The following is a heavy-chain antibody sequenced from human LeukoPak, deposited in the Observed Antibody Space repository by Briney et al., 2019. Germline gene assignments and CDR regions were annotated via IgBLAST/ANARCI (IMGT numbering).Heavy chain of an antibody. Sequence: PAEPLSLTCGVYSGSFSGYYWRCIRQPPGKGVEWIGDINHSGSTNYNPSRKRRVTIPERTSKDQSSLKLSPVTGPDTAVFYCARVNRGYFVWLFIWFDPWGQRTLVTVS. CDR1: SGSFSGYY. V-gene: IGHV4-34*01. CDR2: INHSGST. CDR3: ARVNRGYFVWLFIWFDP. D-gene: IGHD3-9*01. J-gene: IGHJ5*02.